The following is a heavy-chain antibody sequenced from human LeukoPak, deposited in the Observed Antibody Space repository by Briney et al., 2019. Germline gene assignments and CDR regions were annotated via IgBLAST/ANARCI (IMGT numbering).Heavy chain of an antibody. CDR2: IRYDGSNK. CDR1: GFTFSSYG. D-gene: IGHD3-22*01. CDR3: ASHPSDYYYDSSGYHDY. V-gene: IGHV3-30*02. Sequence: PGGSLRLSCAASGFTFSSYGMHWVRQAPGKGLEWVAFIRYDGSNKYYADSVKGRFTISGDNSKNTLYLQMNSLRAEDTAVYYCASHPSDYYYDSSGYHDYWGQGTLVTISS. J-gene: IGHJ4*02.